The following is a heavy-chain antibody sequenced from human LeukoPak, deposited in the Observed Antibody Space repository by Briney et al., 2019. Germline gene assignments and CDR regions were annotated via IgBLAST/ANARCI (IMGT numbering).Heavy chain of an antibody. J-gene: IGHJ5*02. CDR2: IYYSGST. Sequence: SETLSLTCTVSGGSISSYYWSWIRQPPGKGLEWIGYIYYSGSTNYNPSLKSRVTISVDTSKNQFSPKLSSVTAADTAVYYCARAMVRGVRRRWFDPWGQGTLVTVSS. CDR1: GGSISSYY. V-gene: IGHV4-59*12. CDR3: ARAMVRGVRRRWFDP. D-gene: IGHD3-10*01.